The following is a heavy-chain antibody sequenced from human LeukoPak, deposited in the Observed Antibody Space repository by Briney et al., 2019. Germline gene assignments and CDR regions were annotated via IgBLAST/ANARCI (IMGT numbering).Heavy chain of an antibody. D-gene: IGHD6-19*01. Sequence: VGSLRLSCAASGFTFSRYAMSWVRRAPGKGLDWVSPISGSGSSTYYTDSVEGRFTISRDNSKNTLYLQMTSLRAEDTAVYYCAKGVAVASPYYFAYWGRGTLVTASS. V-gene: IGHV3-23*01. CDR3: AKGVAVASPYYFAY. J-gene: IGHJ4*02. CDR1: GFTFSRYA. CDR2: ISGSGSST.